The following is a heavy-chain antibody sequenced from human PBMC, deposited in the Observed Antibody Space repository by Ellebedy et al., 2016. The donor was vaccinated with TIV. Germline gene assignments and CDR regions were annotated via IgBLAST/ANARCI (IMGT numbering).Heavy chain of an antibody. D-gene: IGHD3-22*01. J-gene: IGHJ3*02. Sequence: MPSETLSLTCTVSGGSISSSSYYWGWIRQPPGKGLEWIGSIYYSGSTYYNPSLKSRVTISVDTSKNQFSLKLSSVTAADMAVYYCARGYYYDSSDQDAFDIWGQGTMVTVSS. CDR1: GGSISSSSYY. V-gene: IGHV4-39*01. CDR2: IYYSGST. CDR3: ARGYYYDSSDQDAFDI.